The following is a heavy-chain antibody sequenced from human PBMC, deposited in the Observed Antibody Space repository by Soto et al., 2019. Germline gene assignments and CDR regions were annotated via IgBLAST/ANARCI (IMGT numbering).Heavy chain of an antibody. CDR2: ISYDGSNK. V-gene: IGHV3-30-3*01. J-gene: IGHJ6*02. Sequence: GGSLRLSCAASGFTFSSYAMHWVRQAPGKGLEWVAVISYDGSNKYYADSVKGRFTISRDNSKNTLYLQMSSLSPEDTAVYYCAKVGGRDGDLKYSLDVWGQGTAVTVSS. D-gene: IGHD3-16*01. CDR1: GFTFSSYA. CDR3: AKVGGRDGDLKYSLDV.